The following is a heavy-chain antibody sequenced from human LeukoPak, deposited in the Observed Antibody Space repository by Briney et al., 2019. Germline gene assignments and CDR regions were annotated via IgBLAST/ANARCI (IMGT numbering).Heavy chain of an antibody. J-gene: IGHJ4*02. D-gene: IGHD2-15*01. V-gene: IGHV3-33*01. CDR2: IWYDGGNK. Sequence: GRSLRLSCAASGFTLSSYGMHWVRQAPGKGLEWVALIWYDGGNKYYTDSVKGRFTISRDNSKNTLYLQMNSLRAEDTAVYYCARGQYSPDYWGQGTLVTVSS. CDR1: GFTLSSYG. CDR3: ARGQYSPDY.